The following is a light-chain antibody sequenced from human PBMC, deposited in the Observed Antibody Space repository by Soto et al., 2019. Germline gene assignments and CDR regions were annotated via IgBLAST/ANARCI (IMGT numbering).Light chain of an antibody. J-gene: IGKJ1*01. V-gene: IGKV2-28*01. CDR1: HSLLHSNGYNY. CDR2: LGS. CDR3: MQALQTPT. Sequence: DIVMTRSPLSLPVTPGEPASISCWSSHSLLHSNGYNYLDWYLQKPGQSPQLLIYLGSNRASGVPDRFSGSGSGTDFTLKISRVEAEDVGVYYCMQALQTPTFGQGTKVDIK.